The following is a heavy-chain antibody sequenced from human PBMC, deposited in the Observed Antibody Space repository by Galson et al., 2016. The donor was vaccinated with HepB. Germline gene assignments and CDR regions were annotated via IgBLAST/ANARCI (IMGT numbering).Heavy chain of an antibody. CDR2: IDSAGDT. CDR1: GFIFSDYD. CDR3: PREKGYLTNWSFDL. Sequence: SLRLSCAASGFIFSDYDMHWVRQVTGKSLEWVSAIDSAGDTFYPGSVKGRFTISSDISKNMVDLQMNTLRAEDTAVYYCPREKGYLTNWSFDLWGRGTLVTVSS. V-gene: IGHV3-13*01. J-gene: IGHJ2*01. D-gene: IGHD3-16*02.